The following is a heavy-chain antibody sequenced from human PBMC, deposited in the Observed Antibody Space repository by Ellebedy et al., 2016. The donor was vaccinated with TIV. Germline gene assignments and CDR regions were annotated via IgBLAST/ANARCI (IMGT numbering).Heavy chain of an antibody. Sequence: GESLKISXVASGFTFRSHGIYWVRQAPGKGLEWVAVISSDGSNKYYAYSVKGRFTISRDNSKNTLYLQMNSLRTDDMAVYYCARGGSSGSSDYWGQGTLVTVSS. J-gene: IGHJ4*02. D-gene: IGHD3-10*01. CDR1: GFTFRSHG. CDR2: ISSDGSNK. CDR3: ARGGSSGSSDY. V-gene: IGHV3-30*03.